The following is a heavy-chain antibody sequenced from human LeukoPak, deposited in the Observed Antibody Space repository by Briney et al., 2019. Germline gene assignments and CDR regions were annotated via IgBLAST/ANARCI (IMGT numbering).Heavy chain of an antibody. Sequence: SGPTLVKPTQTLTLTCTFSGFSLSTSGVGVGWIRQPPGKALEWLALIYWDDDKRYSPSPKSRLTINKDTSKNQVVLTMTNMDPVDTATYYCAQVMVRGVIITWDYWGQGTLVTVSS. CDR1: GFSLSTSGVG. J-gene: IGHJ4*02. CDR3: AQVMVRGVIITWDY. V-gene: IGHV2-5*02. D-gene: IGHD3-10*01. CDR2: IYWDDDK.